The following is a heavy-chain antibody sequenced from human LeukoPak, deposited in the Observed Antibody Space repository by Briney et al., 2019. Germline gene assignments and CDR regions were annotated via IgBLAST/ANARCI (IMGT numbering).Heavy chain of an antibody. D-gene: IGHD1-26*01. Sequence: GGSLRLSRAASGFTFSSYAMHWVRQAPGKGAEYVSAITSSGGNTYYANSVKGRFTISRDNSKNTLYLQMGSMRAEDMAVYYCARVGSWDAFDIWGQGTMVTVSS. CDR1: GFTFSSYA. J-gene: IGHJ3*02. CDR3: ARVGSWDAFDI. V-gene: IGHV3-64*01. CDR2: ITSSGGNT.